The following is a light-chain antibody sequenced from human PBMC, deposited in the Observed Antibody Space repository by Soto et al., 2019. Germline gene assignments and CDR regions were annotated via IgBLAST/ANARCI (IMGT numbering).Light chain of an antibody. Sequence: DIQMTQSPTSLSASVGDRVTITCRASQDIRNFVAWYQQKTGKAPKLLIYAASTLQSGVPSRFSGSGSGTDFTITINSLQPEDVATYSCQKYSSVPVFGPGTKVEIK. CDR3: QKYSSVPV. CDR2: AAS. CDR1: QDIRNF. J-gene: IGKJ3*01. V-gene: IGKV1-27*01.